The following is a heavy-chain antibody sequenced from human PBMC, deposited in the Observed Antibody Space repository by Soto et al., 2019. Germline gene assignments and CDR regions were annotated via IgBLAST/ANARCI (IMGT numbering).Heavy chain of an antibody. CDR1: GFTFNYYW. V-gene: IGHV3-74*01. D-gene: IGHD2-21*02. CDR2: IQSDGSSP. Sequence: EVPLVESGGGLVQPGGSLRLSCVASGFTFNYYWMHWVRQAPGKGLVWVSRIQSDGSSPDYVDSVKGRFTISRDNAKNTLDLQMNNLRAEDTAVYYCARGGDPDYWGEGTLVTVSS. J-gene: IGHJ4*02. CDR3: ARGGDPDY.